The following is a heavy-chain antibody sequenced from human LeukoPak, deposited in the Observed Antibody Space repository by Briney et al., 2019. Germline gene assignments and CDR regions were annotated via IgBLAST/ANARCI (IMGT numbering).Heavy chain of an antibody. D-gene: IGHD3-22*01. V-gene: IGHV4-4*07. J-gene: IGHJ5*02. CDR1: GGSISPYY. Sequence: SETLSLTCTVSGGSISPYYWSWIRQPAGKGLEWIGRIYTSGSTNYNPSLKSRVTISLDKSKNQFSLKLSSVTAADTAVYYCARGTYYDSTAYYWFDPWGQGTLVTVSS. CDR3: ARGTYYDSTAYYWFDP. CDR2: IYTSGST.